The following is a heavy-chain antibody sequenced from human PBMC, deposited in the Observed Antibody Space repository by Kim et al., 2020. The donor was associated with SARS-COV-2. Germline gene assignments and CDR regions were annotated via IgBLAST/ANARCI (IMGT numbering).Heavy chain of an antibody. CDR1: GVTVSSNY. CDR3: VACGISALICAVDI. D-gene: IGHD2-21*01. J-gene: IGHJ3*02. Sequence: GGSLRLSCAASGVTVSSNYITWVRQAPGRGLEWVSVIYTGGNTYYADSVKGRFTISRDNSKNTLYLQMNSLRVEDTAVYYCVACGISALICAVDIWGLGTMVTVSS. CDR2: IYTGGNT. V-gene: IGHV3-66*01.